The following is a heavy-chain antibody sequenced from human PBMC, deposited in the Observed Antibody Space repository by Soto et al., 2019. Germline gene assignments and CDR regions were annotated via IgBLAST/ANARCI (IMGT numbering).Heavy chain of an antibody. V-gene: IGHV4-39*01. CDR2: IYFDGST. CDR1: GASITSNFYY. Sequence: PSETLSLTCAVSGASITSNFYYWGWIRRPPGKGLEWIGSIYFDGSTYYKSSLKSRVTISLDTSKNQFSLKLTSVTAADTAVYYCGKALIGATRHTDFDSWGQGTLVTVSS. J-gene: IGHJ4*02. D-gene: IGHD2-15*01. CDR3: GKALIGATRHTDFDS.